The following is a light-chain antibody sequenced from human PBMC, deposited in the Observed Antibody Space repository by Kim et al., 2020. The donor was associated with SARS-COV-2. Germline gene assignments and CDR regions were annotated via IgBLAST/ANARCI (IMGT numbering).Light chain of an antibody. V-gene: IGLV1-44*01. CDR2: LNS. CDR1: NSNIGSNT. CDR3: ATWDDSPDGPV. Sequence: QSVLTQPPSASGTPGQRVTISCSGSNSNIGSNTVNWYQQVPGTAPKLLIYLNSQRPSGVPDRFSGSKSGTSASLAISGLQSEDEADYYCATWDDSPDGPVFGGGTQLNVL. J-gene: IGLJ2*01.